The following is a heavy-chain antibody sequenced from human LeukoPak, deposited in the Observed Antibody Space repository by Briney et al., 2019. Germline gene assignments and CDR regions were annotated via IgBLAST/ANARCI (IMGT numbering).Heavy chain of an antibody. CDR3: ARSRITIFGVVMMFDY. J-gene: IGHJ4*02. V-gene: IGHV1-2*02. Sequence: ASVKVSCKASGYTFTGYYMHWVRQAPGQGLEWMGWINPNSGGTSYAQKFQGRVTMTRDTSTSTVYMELSSLRSEDTAVYYCARSRITIFGVVMMFDYWGQGTLVTVSS. CDR2: INPNSGGT. CDR1: GYTFTGYY. D-gene: IGHD3-3*01.